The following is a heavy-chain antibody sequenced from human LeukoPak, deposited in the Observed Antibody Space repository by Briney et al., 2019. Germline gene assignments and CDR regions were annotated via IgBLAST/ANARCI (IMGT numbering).Heavy chain of an antibody. D-gene: IGHD3-10*01. J-gene: IGHJ4*02. Sequence: SETLSLTCIVSGGPIRISSYCWDWIRQPPGKGLEWIGSLCYSGNSYYNLPLKSRLTMSVDTSKNQFSLKLTSVSAADTAMYFCAKTGSLMGRFFDYWGQGIQVIVSS. CDR2: LCYSGNS. V-gene: IGHV4-39*07. CDR1: GGPIRISSYC. CDR3: AKTGSLMGRFFDY.